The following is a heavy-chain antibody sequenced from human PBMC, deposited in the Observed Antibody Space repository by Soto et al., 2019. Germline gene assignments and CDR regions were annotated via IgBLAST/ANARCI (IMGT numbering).Heavy chain of an antibody. D-gene: IGHD6-6*01. Sequence: SETLSLTCTVSSGSVSNSSYYWSWIRQPPGKGLEWIGYIYYSGSTNYNPSLKSRVTVSVDTSKNQFSLKLTSVTAVDTAVYYCARGAARRFNWFDPWGQGTLVTVSS. CDR2: IYYSGST. CDR3: ARGAARRFNWFDP. CDR1: SGSVSNSSYY. J-gene: IGHJ5*02. V-gene: IGHV4-61*01.